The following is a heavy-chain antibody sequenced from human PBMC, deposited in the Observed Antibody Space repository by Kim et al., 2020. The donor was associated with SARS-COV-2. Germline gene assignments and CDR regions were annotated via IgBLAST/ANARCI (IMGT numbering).Heavy chain of an antibody. Sequence: YAQKLQSRDTMTTDTSTSTAYMELRSLRSDDTAVYYCARDTIAAAGCGDYWGQGTLVTVSS. CDR3: ARDTIAAAGCGDY. D-gene: IGHD6-13*01. V-gene: IGHV1-18*01. J-gene: IGHJ4*02.